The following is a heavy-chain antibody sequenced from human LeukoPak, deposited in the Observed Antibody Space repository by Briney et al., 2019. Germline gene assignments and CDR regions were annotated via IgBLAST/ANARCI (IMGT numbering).Heavy chain of an antibody. J-gene: IGHJ5*02. D-gene: IGHD2-15*01. Sequence: ASVKVSCKASGYTFTGYYMHWVRQAPGQGLEWMGWINPNSGGTNHAQKFQGRVTMTRDTSISTAYMELSRLRSDDTAVYYCARGGTAPPRGWFDPWGQGTLVTVSS. CDR2: INPNSGGT. V-gene: IGHV1-2*02. CDR1: GYTFTGYY. CDR3: ARGGTAPPRGWFDP.